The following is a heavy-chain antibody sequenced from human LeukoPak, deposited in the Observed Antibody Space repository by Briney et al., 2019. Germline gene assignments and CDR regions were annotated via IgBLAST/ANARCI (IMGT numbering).Heavy chain of an antibody. CDR3: ARALLHYSSSWSTSSCYFDY. J-gene: IGHJ4*02. Sequence: GGSLRLSCAASGFTFSSYSMNWVRQAPGKGLEWVSYISSSSSTIYYADSVKGRFTISRDNAKNSLYLQMNSLRAEDTAVYYCARALLHYSSSWSTSSCYFDYWGQGTLVTVSS. V-gene: IGHV3-48*01. CDR1: GFTFSSYS. CDR2: ISSSSSTI. D-gene: IGHD6-13*01.